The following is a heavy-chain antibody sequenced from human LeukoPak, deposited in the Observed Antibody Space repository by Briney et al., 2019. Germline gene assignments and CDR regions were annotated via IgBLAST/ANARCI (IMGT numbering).Heavy chain of an antibody. D-gene: IGHD3-10*01. J-gene: IGHJ3*02. CDR3: AKVVGPMVRGASAHKSAFDI. V-gene: IGHV3-23*01. CDR1: GYTISNYA. Sequence: QPGGSLRLSCAASGYTISNYAMSWVRQAPGKGLEWVSAISASGGSTYYADSVKGRFTISRDSSKNTLYLQMHSLRAEDTAVYYCAKVVGPMVRGASAHKSAFDIWGQGTMVTVSS. CDR2: ISASGGST.